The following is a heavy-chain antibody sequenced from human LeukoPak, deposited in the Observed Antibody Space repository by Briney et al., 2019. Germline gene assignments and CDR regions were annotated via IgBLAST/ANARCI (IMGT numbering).Heavy chain of an antibody. CDR2: INPNSGGT. CDR1: GYTFTGYY. CDR3: ARLDGTGRSQIMIDY. Sequence: ASVKVSCKASGYTFTGYYIHWVRQAPGQGLELVGRINPNSGGTNSAHKFQGRVTMTCDTSVNTAYLELGSLRAVDTAVYYCARLDGTGRSQIMIDYWGQGTLVTVSS. D-gene: IGHD1-14*01. J-gene: IGHJ4*02. V-gene: IGHV1-2*06.